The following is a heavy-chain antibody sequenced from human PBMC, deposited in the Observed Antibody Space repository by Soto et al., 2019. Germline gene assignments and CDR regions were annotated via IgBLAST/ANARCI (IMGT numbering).Heavy chain of an antibody. Sequence: GGSLRLSCAASGFTFSSYGMHWVRQAPGKGLEWVAVIWYDGSNKYYADSVKGRFTISRDNSKNTLYLQMNSLRAEDTAVYYCARGNYDILTGDFYYYYMDVWGKGTTVTVSS. CDR2: IWYDGSNK. V-gene: IGHV3-33*01. D-gene: IGHD3-9*01. CDR1: GFTFSSYG. J-gene: IGHJ6*03. CDR3: ARGNYDILTGDFYYYYMDV.